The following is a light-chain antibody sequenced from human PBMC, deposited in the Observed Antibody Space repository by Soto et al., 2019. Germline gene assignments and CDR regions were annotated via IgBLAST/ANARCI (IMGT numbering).Light chain of an antibody. J-gene: IGKJ5*01. Sequence: DIQMTQSPSSLSASVGDRVTTTCRASQSITDYLNWYQQKPGKAPKLLIYAASSLQSGVSSRFSASGSGTDFTLTISRLQPEDFATYFCQQTYITPFTFGQGTRLEIK. CDR3: QQTYITPFT. CDR2: AAS. V-gene: IGKV1-39*01. CDR1: QSITDY.